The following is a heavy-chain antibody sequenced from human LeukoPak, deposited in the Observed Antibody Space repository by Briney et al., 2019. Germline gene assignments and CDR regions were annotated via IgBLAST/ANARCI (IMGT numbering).Heavy chain of an antibody. CDR1: GGSISSYY. Sequence: PSETLSLTCTVSGGSISSYYWSWIRQPQGKGLEWIGYMYYSGSTNYNPSLKSRVTMSVDTSKNQFALKLSSVTAADTAVYYCARQGESYYHLHAFDIWGQGTMVTVSS. CDR2: MYYSGST. V-gene: IGHV4-59*08. D-gene: IGHD3-10*01. CDR3: ARQGESYYHLHAFDI. J-gene: IGHJ3*02.